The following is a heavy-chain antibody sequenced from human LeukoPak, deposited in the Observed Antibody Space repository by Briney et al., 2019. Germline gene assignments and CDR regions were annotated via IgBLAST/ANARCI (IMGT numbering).Heavy chain of an antibody. CDR2: IIPIFGTA. J-gene: IGHJ4*02. V-gene: IGHV1-69*05. D-gene: IGHD5-24*01. CDR1: GGTFSSYA. CDR3: AGDVLEMATIGWLDY. Sequence: ASVKVSCKASGGTFSSYAISWVRQAPGQGLEWMGRIIPIFGTANYAQKFQGRVTITTDESTSTAYMELSSLRSEDTAVYYCAGDVLEMATIGWLDYWGQGTLVTVSS.